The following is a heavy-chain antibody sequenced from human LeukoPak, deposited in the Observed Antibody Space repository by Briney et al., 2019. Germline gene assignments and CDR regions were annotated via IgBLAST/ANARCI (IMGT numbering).Heavy chain of an antibody. J-gene: IGHJ4*02. V-gene: IGHV4-34*01. CDR2: INHSGST. CDR3: ARSPRGYNTRGGDY. CDR1: GGSFSGYY. D-gene: IGHD5-24*01. Sequence: SETLSLTCAVYGGSFSGYYWSWIRQPPGKGLEWIGEINHSGSTNYNPSLKSRVTISVDTSKNQFSLKLSSVTAADTAVYYCARSPRGYNTRGGDYWGQGTLVTVSS.